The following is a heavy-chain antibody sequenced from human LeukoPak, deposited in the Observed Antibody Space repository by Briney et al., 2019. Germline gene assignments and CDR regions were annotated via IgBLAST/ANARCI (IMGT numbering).Heavy chain of an antibody. CDR3: AKDRGFGSWFDY. Sequence: PGGSLRLSCAASGFTFSSYAMSRVRQAPGRGLEWVSAISGSGGSTYYADSVKGRFTISRDNSKNTLYLQMNSLRAEGTAVYYCAKDRGFGSWFDYWGQGTLVTVSS. CDR2: ISGSGGST. V-gene: IGHV3-23*01. J-gene: IGHJ4*02. CDR1: GFTFSSYA. D-gene: IGHD2-15*01.